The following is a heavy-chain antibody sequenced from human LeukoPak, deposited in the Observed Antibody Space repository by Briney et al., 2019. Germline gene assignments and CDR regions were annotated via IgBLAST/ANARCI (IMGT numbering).Heavy chain of an antibody. D-gene: IGHD6-19*01. Sequence: PSETLSLTCSVSGGSMNNYYWSWIRQPPGRGLEWMGYIFYNGNTNYNPFFSGRVTMSVDMSKNQVSLRLNSVTAADTAMYYCVRRALGANSGWFFNYWGQGALVSVSS. CDR3: VRRALGANSGWFFNY. CDR2: IFYNGNT. V-gene: IGHV4-59*08. CDR1: GGSMNNYY. J-gene: IGHJ4*02.